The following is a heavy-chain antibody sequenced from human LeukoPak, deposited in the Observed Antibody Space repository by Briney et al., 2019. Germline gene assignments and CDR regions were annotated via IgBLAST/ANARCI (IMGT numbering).Heavy chain of an antibody. J-gene: IGHJ4*02. V-gene: IGHV1-2*04. CDR1: GYTFTGYY. CDR2: INPNSGGT. CDR3: ARSEGIAAPVDY. Sequence: ASVKVSCKASGYTFTGYYMHWVRQAPGQGLEWMGWINPNSGGTNYAQKFQGWVTITRNTSISTAYMELSSLRSEDTAVYYCARSEGIAAPVDYWGQGTLVTVSS. D-gene: IGHD6-13*01.